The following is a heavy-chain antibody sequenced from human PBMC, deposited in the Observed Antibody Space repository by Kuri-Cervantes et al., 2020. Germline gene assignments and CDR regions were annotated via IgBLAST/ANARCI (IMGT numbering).Heavy chain of an antibody. J-gene: IGHJ4*02. CDR2: IYYSGST. CDR3: ARGRSKDYFDY. Sequence: SETLSLTCTVSGGSISSSSYYWGWIRQPPGKGLEWIGSIYYSGSTYYNPSLKSRVIISVDTSKNQFSLKLSSVTAADTAVYYCARGRSKDYFDYWGQGTLVTVSS. V-gene: IGHV4-39*01. CDR1: GGSISSSSYY.